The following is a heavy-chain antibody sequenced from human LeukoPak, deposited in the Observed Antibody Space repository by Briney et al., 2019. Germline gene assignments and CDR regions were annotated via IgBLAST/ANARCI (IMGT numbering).Heavy chain of an antibody. Sequence: PSASLSLTRPVSGGSISSSSYYSGWIRQPPWKGLEWIGRMYYSGSTHYKPSPDCRAPMSVDRSNNHCTLKLSSVTAADTAVYYCARDAPNGPKYTWGQGTLVTVSS. CDR1: GGSISSSSYY. CDR3: ARDAPNGPKYT. V-gene: IGHV4-39*06. CDR2: MYYSGST. D-gene: IGHD2-8*01. J-gene: IGHJ4*01.